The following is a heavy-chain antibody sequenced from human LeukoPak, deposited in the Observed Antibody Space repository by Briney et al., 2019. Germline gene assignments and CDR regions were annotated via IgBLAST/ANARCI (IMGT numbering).Heavy chain of an antibody. CDR2: ISSSSSYI. V-gene: IGHV3-21*01. Sequence: TGGSLRLSCAASGFTFSSYSMNWVRQAPGKGLEWVSSISSSSSYIYYADSVKGRFTISRDNSKNTLYLQMNSLRAEDTAVYYCASEMATTYYFDYWGQGTLVTVSS. CDR1: GFTFSSYS. CDR3: ASEMATTYYFDY. D-gene: IGHD5-24*01. J-gene: IGHJ4*02.